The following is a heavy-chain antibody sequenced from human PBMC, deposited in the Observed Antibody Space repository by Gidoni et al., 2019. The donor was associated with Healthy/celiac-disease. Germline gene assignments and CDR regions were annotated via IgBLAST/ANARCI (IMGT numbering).Heavy chain of an antibody. D-gene: IGHD6-13*01. J-gene: IGHJ5*02. CDR2: IYSGGST. Sequence: EVQLVESGGGLIQPGGSLRLSCAASGFTVSSNYMSWVRQAPGKGLEWVSVIYSGGSTYYAYSVKGRVTISRDNSKNTLYLQMNSLRAEDTAVYYCAGYSSSWSGWFDPWGQGTLVTVSS. CDR3: AGYSSSWSGWFDP. V-gene: IGHV3-53*01. CDR1: GFTVSSNY.